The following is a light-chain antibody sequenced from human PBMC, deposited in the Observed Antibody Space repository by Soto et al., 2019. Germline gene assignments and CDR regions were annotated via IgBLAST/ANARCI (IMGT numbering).Light chain of an antibody. J-gene: IGLJ3*02. CDR2: EVS. V-gene: IGLV2-23*02. CDR3: CSYAGSSTWV. Sequence: QSALTQPASVSGSPGQSITISCTGTSSDVGSYNLVSWYQQHPDKAPKLIIYEVSKWPSGVSSGFSASKSGNTASLTISGLQSEDEADYYCCSYAGSSTWVFGGGTKLTVL. CDR1: SSDVGSYNL.